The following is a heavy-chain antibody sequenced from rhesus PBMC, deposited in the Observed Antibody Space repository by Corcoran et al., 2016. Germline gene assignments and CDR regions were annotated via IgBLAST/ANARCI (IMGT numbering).Heavy chain of an antibody. V-gene: IGHV4-173*01. CDR3: ARGCSGDGCPLVHIDF. D-gene: IGHD2-21*01. J-gene: IGHJ4*01. CDR2: ISCNSGTT. CDR1: GCSPRVNH. Sequence: QLQLQESGPGLVKPSETLSLTCVVSGCSPRVNHWVWLGHPPGEGLDWIGRISCNSGTTDYSPSLKSRVTISTDTSKDQGSLRLTSVTAADSAVYYCARGCSGDGCPLVHIDFWGQGVLVTVSS.